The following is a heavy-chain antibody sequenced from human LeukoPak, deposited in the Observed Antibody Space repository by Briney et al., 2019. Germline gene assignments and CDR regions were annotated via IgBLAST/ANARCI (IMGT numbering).Heavy chain of an antibody. J-gene: IGHJ4*02. CDR3: ARGATGTTFDY. CDR2: LNWNGGST. Sequence: GSLRLSCAASGFKFDDYGMSWVRQAPGKRLEWVSGLNWNGGSTGYADSVKGRFTISRDNAKNSLYLQMNSLRAEDTALYYCARGATGTTFDYWGQGTLVTVSS. CDR1: GFKFDDYG. D-gene: IGHD1-1*01. V-gene: IGHV3-20*04.